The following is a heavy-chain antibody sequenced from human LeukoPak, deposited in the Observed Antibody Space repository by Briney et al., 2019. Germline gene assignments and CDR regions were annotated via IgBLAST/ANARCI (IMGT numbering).Heavy chain of an antibody. CDR2: INQDGNKK. D-gene: IGHD4-17*01. CDR1: GFTFSNYW. J-gene: IGHJ3*02. Sequence: PGGSLRLSCAASGFTFSNYWMTWVRQAPGKGLEWVAHINQDGNKKYYVDSVKGRFTIFRDNAKNSLYPQMNSLRAEDTAVYYCARAMTTVTVSRAFDIWGQGTMVTVSS. CDR3: ARAMTTVTVSRAFDI. V-gene: IGHV3-7*03.